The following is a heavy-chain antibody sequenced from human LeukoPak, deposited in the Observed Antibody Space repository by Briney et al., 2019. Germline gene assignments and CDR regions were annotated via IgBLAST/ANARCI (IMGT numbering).Heavy chain of an antibody. CDR2: MNPNSGST. CDR1: GYTFTSYD. J-gene: IGHJ3*02. D-gene: IGHD4-17*01. CDR3: ATKPPTTVTTYGAFDI. V-gene: IGHV1-8*01. Sequence: GASVKVSCKASGYTFTSYDINWVRQATGQGLEWMGWMNPNSGSTGYAQKFQGRVTMTRDTSISTAYMELSSLTSEDTAVYYCATKPPTTVTTYGAFDIWGQGTMVTVSS.